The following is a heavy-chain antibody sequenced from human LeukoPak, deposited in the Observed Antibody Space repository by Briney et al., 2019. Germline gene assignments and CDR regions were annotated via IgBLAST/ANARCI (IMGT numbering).Heavy chain of an antibody. D-gene: IGHD2-2*01. CDR2: INPNDGDT. CDR3: ARANFLYCSSTSCLFDY. Sequence: ASVKVSSKGSGYTFTDYYMHWVRQAPGQGGERMGWINPNDGDTHYMQKFQGRVTITRETPISTAHMEVSRLLSDDTAVYYCARANFLYCSSTSCLFDYWGQGTLVTVSS. V-gene: IGHV1-2*02. CDR1: GYTFTDYY. J-gene: IGHJ4*02.